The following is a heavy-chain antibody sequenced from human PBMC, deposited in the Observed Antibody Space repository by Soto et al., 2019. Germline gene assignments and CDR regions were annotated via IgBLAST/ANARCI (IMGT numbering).Heavy chain of an antibody. CDR3: AKDHQPLLKRGGRLDP. Sequence: EVQLVESGGGLVQPGRSLRLSCAASGFIFDDFAMHWVRQVPGKGLEWVSGISWNSGSIGYADSVKGRFTISRDDAKNSLYLQMNSLRAEDTALYYCAKDHQPLLKRGGRLDPWGQGTLVTVSS. CDR2: ISWNSGSI. CDR1: GFIFDDFA. D-gene: IGHD2-21*01. J-gene: IGHJ5*02. V-gene: IGHV3-9*01.